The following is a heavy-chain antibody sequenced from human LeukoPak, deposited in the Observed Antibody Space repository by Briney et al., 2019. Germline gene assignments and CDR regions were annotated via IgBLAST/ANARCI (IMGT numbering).Heavy chain of an antibody. Sequence: SETLSLSCTVSGGSISSYYWSWIRQPPGKGLEWIGYIYYSGSTNYNPSLKSRVTISVDTSKNQFSLKLSSVTAADTAVYYCARGGGGTRLLRYFDWLPGNWFDPWGQGTLVTVSS. J-gene: IGHJ5*02. V-gene: IGHV4-59*01. CDR3: ARGGGGTRLLRYFDWLPGNWFDP. CDR1: GGSISSYY. CDR2: IYYSGST. D-gene: IGHD3-9*01.